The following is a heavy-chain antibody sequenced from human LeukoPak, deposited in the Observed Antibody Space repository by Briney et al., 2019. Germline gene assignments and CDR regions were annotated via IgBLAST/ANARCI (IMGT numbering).Heavy chain of an antibody. V-gene: IGHV3-7*01. CDR2: IKKDGSVK. J-gene: IGHJ4*02. CDR1: GFTFSSYW. CDR3: ARDLRYDYVWGSYRQGFDY. Sequence: GGSLSLSCAVSGFTFSSYWMSWVRQAPGKGLEWVANIKKDGSVKYYVNSVKGRFTISRDNAKNSLYLQMNSLRAEDTAVYYCARDLRYDYVWGSYRQGFDYWGQGTLVTVSS. D-gene: IGHD3-16*02.